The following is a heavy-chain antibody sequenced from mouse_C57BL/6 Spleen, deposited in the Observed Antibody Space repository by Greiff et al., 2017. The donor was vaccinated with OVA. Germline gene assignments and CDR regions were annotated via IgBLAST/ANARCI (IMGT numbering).Heavy chain of an antibody. CDR1: GYTFTDYN. Sequence: EVKLMESGPELVKPGASVKMSCKASGYTFTDYNMHWVKQSHGKSLEWIGYINPNNGGTSYNQKFKGKATLTVNKSSSTAYMELRSLTSEDSAVYYCARGELPPGFAYWGQGTLVTVSA. D-gene: IGHD1-1*01. CDR2: INPNNGGT. V-gene: IGHV1-22*01. CDR3: ARGELPPGFAY. J-gene: IGHJ3*01.